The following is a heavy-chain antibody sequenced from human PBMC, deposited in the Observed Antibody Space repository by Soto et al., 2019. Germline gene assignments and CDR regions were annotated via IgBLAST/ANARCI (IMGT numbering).Heavy chain of an antibody. D-gene: IGHD3-9*01. V-gene: IGHV1-24*01. CDR3: ATEGLTGYYRKAFDI. Sequence: ASVKVSCKVSGYTLTELSMHWVRQAPGKGLEWMGGFDPEDGETIYAQKFQGRVTMTEDTSTDTAYMELSSLRSEDTAVYYCATEGLTGYYRKAFDIWGQGTMVNVSS. J-gene: IGHJ3*02. CDR2: FDPEDGET. CDR1: GYTLTELS.